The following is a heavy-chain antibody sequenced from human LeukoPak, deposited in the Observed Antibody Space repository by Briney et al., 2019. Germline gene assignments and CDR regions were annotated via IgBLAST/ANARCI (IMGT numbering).Heavy chain of an antibody. D-gene: IGHD2-21*02. V-gene: IGHV2-70*04. CDR3: TRTPRGASYDY. J-gene: IGHJ4*02. CDR2: IDWDNNK. Sequence: SGPTLMNPTQTLTLTCTFSGFSLSTNGMRVSWIRQTPGKALEWLARIDWDNNKFYSTSLKTRLTISKDTSRNQVVLTMTSMDPVDTATYFCTRTPRGASYDYWGQGILVTVSS. CDR1: GFSLSTNGMR.